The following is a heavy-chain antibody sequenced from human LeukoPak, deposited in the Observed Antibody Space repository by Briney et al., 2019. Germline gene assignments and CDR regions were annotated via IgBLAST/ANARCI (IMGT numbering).Heavy chain of an antibody. CDR3: AKSGALLWFGELYL. D-gene: IGHD3-10*01. CDR2: IRYDGSNK. V-gene: IGHV3-30*02. J-gene: IGHJ4*02. CDR1: GFTFSSYG. Sequence: GGSLRLSCAASGFTFSSYGMHWVRQAPGKGLEWVAFIRYDGSNKYYADSVKGRFTISRDNSKNTLYLQMSSLRAEDTAVYYCAKSGALLWFGELYLGGQGTLVTVSS.